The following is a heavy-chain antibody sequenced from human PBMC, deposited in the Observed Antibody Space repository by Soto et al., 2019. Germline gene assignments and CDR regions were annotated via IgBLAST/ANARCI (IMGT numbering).Heavy chain of an antibody. CDR2: ISAGGSSV. Sequence: GGSLRLSCEASGFTFNVHELYWVRQAPGKGLEWISYISAGGSSVKYADSVRCRLTIPRDNAKTSLHLQMTGLSTEDTGVYYCAASAYVGTSLFWGRGTMVTVSS. J-gene: IGHJ4*01. V-gene: IGHV3-48*03. CDR1: GFTFNVHE. CDR3: AASAYVGTSLF. D-gene: IGHD1-1*01.